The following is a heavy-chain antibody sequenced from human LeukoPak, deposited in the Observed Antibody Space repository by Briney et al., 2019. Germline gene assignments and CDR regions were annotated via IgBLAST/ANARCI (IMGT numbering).Heavy chain of an antibody. Sequence: SETLSLTCTVSGGSISSSSYYWGWIRQPPGKGLEWIGYIYYSGSTNYNPSLKSRVTISVDTSKNQFSLKLSSVTAADTAVYYCARGKGTTVTTFGYWGQGTLVTVSS. D-gene: IGHD4-17*01. V-gene: IGHV4-61*05. J-gene: IGHJ4*02. CDR3: ARGKGTTVTTFGY. CDR1: GGSISSSSYY. CDR2: IYYSGST.